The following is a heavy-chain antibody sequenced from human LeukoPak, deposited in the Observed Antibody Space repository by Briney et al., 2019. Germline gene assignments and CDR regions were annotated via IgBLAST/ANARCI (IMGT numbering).Heavy chain of an antibody. CDR1: GGSFSGYY. CDR3: ARMGCSGGSCYVPDAFDI. J-gene: IGHJ3*02. CDR2: INHSGST. V-gene: IGHV4-34*01. Sequence: PSETLSLTCAVYGGSFSGYYWSWIRQPPGKGLEWIGEINHSGSTNYNPSLKSRVTISVDTSKNQFSLKLSSVTAADTAVYYCARMGCSGGSCYVPDAFDIWGQGTMVTVSS. D-gene: IGHD2-15*01.